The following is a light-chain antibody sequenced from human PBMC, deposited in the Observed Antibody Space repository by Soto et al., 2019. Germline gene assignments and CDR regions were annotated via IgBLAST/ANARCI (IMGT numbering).Light chain of an antibody. V-gene: IGLV2-8*01. CDR2: EVS. CDR1: SSGVGGYNY. Sequence: QSALTQPPSASGSPGQSVTISCTGTSSGVGGYNYVSWYQHHPGKAPKLIIYEVSKWPLGVPHRFSGSKSGNTASLTVSGLQAEDEADYYCSSYAGSKNLVFGGGTKVTVL. J-gene: IGLJ2*01. CDR3: SSYAGSKNLV.